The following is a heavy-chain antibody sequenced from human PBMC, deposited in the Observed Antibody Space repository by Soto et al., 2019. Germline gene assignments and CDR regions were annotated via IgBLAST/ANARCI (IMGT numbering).Heavy chain of an antibody. Sequence: SETLSLTCTVSGGSVSTYWWSWIRQPPGKGLEWIGYIYNTGSTNYNPSLKSRVTISLDASKNQFSLKLSSVTAADTAVYFCARGTPSPLIVRSSRGPWFHPRGQ. CDR1: GGSVSTYW. V-gene: IGHV4-59*02. J-gene: IGHJ5*02. CDR3: ARGTPSPLIVRSSRGPWFHP. CDR2: IYNTGST. D-gene: IGHD1-26*01.